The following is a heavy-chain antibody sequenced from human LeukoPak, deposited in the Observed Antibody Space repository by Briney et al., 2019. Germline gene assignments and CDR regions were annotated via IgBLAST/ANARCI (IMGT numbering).Heavy chain of an antibody. CDR1: GYAFTGYY. Sequence: ASVKVSCKASGYAFTGYYMHWVRQAPGQGLEWMGWINPNSGGTNYAQKFQGWVTMTRDTSISTAYMELSRLRSDDTAVYYCATQSSGSYYRYWGQGTLVTVSS. CDR2: INPNSGGT. CDR3: ATQSSGSYYRY. D-gene: IGHD1-26*01. J-gene: IGHJ4*02. V-gene: IGHV1-2*04.